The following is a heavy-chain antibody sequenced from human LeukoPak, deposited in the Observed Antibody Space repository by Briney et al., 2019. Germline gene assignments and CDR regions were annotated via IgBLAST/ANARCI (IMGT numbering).Heavy chain of an antibody. V-gene: IGHV3-23*01. CDR2: ISGSGGST. Sequence: GPSLRLSCAASGFTFSSYAMSWVRQAPGKGLEWVSAISGSGGSTYYADSVKGRFNISRDNSKNTLSLQMNSLRAEDTAVYYCAKPWYYYDSSGPGDYWGEGTLVTVSS. CDR1: GFTFSSYA. D-gene: IGHD3-22*01. CDR3: AKPWYYYDSSGPGDY. J-gene: IGHJ4*02.